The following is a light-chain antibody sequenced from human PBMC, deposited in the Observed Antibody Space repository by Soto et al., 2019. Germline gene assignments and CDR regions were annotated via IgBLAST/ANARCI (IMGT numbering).Light chain of an antibody. Sequence: QSVLTQPPSASATPGQRIAISCSGGSSNIGSNYVYWYRQVPGTAPKLLIYTNDQRPSGVPDRFSGSKSGTSASLVISGLRSEDEADYYCATWDDSLRGVLFGGGTKLTVL. J-gene: IGLJ2*01. CDR3: ATWDDSLRGVL. CDR2: TND. V-gene: IGLV1-47*01. CDR1: SSNIGSNY.